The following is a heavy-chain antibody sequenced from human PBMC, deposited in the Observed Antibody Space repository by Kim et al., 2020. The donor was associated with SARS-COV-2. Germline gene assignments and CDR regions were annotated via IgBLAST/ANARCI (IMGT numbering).Heavy chain of an antibody. V-gene: IGHV1-69*04. J-gene: IGHJ3*02. CDR2: IIPILGIA. CDR1: GGTFSSYA. Sequence: SVKVSCKASGGTFSSYAISWVRQAPGQGLEWMGRIIPILGIANYAQKFQGRVTITADKSTSTAYMELSSLRSEDTAVYYCARGYCSSTSCSKSHDAFDIRGQGTMVTVSS. CDR3: ARGYCSSTSCSKSHDAFDI. D-gene: IGHD2-2*01.